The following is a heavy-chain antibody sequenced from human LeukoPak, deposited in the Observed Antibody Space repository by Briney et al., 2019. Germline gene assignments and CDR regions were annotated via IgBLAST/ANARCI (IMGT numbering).Heavy chain of an antibody. CDR1: GFTFSSYE. V-gene: IGHV3-48*03. CDR3: ASGSGSYYGEYYFDY. CDR2: ISSSGSTI. Sequence: GGSLRLSCAASGFTFSSYEMNWVRQAPGKGLEWVSYISSSGSTIYYADSVKGRFTISRDNAKNSLYLQMNSLRAEDTAVYYCASGSGSYYGEYYFDYWGQGTLVTVSS. D-gene: IGHD1-26*01. J-gene: IGHJ4*02.